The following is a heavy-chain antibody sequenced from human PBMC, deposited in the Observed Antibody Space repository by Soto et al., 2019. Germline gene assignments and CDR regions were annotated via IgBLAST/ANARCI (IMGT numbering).Heavy chain of an antibody. CDR2: IYSGGST. D-gene: IGHD4-4*01. Sequence: GGSLRLSCAASGFTVSSNYMSWVRQAPGKGLEWVSVIYSGGSTYFADSVKGRFTISRDNSKNTLYLQMNSLRAEDTAVYYCARVPTVTYYCYYGMDVWGQGTTVTVSS. CDR3: ARVPTVTYYCYYGMDV. CDR1: GFTVSSNY. V-gene: IGHV3-66*01. J-gene: IGHJ6*02.